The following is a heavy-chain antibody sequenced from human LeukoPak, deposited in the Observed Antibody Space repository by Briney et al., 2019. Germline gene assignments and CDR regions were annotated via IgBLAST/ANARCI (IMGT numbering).Heavy chain of an antibody. V-gene: IGHV4-59*12. CDR2: IYYSGST. Sequence: SETLSLTCTVSGGSISSYYWSWIRQPPGKGLEWIGYIYYSGSTYYNPSLKSRVTISVDTSKNQFSLKLSSVTAADTAVYYCARGVTGTTSPYYFDYWGQGTLVTVSS. D-gene: IGHD1-20*01. J-gene: IGHJ4*02. CDR1: GGSISSYY. CDR3: ARGVTGTTSPYYFDY.